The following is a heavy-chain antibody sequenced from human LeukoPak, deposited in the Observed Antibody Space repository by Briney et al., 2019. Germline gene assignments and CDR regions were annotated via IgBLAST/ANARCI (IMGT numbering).Heavy chain of an antibody. CDR2: IRYDGSNK. V-gene: IGHV3-30*02. CDR3: AKAHSGYCSSTSCYKGLDY. CDR1: GFTFSSYG. Sequence: PGGSLRLSCAASGFTFSSYGMHWVRQAPGKGLEWVAFIRYDGSNKYYADSVKGRFTISRDNSKNTLYLRMNSLRAEDTAVYYCAKAHSGYCSSTSCYKGLDYWGQGTLVTVSS. J-gene: IGHJ4*02. D-gene: IGHD2-2*02.